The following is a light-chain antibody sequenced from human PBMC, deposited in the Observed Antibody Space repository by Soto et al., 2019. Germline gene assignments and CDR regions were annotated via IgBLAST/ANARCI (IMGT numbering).Light chain of an antibody. CDR3: HSYDVTLRAPV. J-gene: IGLJ2*01. V-gene: IGLV1-40*01. CDR2: DNS. Sequence: QSVLTQPPSLSGAPGQRVTISCTGSRTNIGAGYDVHWYQHHPGTAPKVLIFDNSNRPSGVPDRFSGSKSGTTASLPITGVQDEEEAVYYCHSYDVTLRAPVFGGGTKLTVL. CDR1: RTNIGAGYD.